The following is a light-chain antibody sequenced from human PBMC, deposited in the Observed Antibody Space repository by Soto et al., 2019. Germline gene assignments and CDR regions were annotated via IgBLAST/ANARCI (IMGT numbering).Light chain of an antibody. J-gene: IGKJ1*01. CDR1: QRISRN. V-gene: IGKV3-15*01. CDR3: QQYGSSGT. CDR2: DAS. Sequence: EIVMTQSPATLSVSPGESATLSCRASQRISRNLAWYQQKPGQAPRLLIYDASTRATAIPARFSGSGSGTDFTLTISRLEPEDFAVYYCQQYGSSGTFGQGTKVDIK.